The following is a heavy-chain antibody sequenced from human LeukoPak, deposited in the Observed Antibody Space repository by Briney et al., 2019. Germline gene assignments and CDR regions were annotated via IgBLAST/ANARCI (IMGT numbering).Heavy chain of an antibody. CDR1: GGSITRRDYY. CDR3: ARQTIAAVTGYMLFDL. CDR2: IYYTEST. V-gene: IGHV4-39*01. Sequence: SETLSLTCTVSGGSITRRDYYWGCIRQPPGKGLEWIGSIYYTESTFHNPSLKSRVIMSVDTSKNLFSLNLTSVTAADTAMYYCARQTIAAVTGYMLFDLWGRGTLVIVSS. J-gene: IGHJ2*01. D-gene: IGHD2-2*02.